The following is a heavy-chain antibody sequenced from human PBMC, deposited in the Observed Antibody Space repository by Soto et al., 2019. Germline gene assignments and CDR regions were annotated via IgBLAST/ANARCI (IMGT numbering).Heavy chain of an antibody. V-gene: IGHV3-30*18. CDR2: ISYDGSNK. J-gene: IGHJ4*02. D-gene: IGHD1-26*01. CDR1: GFTFSSYG. CDR3: AKVVGATINSGLDY. Sequence: QVQLVESGGGVVQPGRSLRLSCAASGFTFSSYGMHWVRQAPGKGLEWVAVISYDGSNKYYADSVKGRFTISRDNSKNTLYLQMNSLRAEDTAVYYCAKVVGATINSGLDYWGQGTLVTVSS.